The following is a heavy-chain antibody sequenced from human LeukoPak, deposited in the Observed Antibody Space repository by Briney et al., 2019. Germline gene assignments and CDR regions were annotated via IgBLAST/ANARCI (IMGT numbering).Heavy chain of an antibody. D-gene: IGHD3-10*01. V-gene: IGHV3-23*01. CDR3: ARVGPLATRSAGHYYFDL. CDR2: VSDKGDAT. CDR1: GFTFSNYA. J-gene: IGHJ2*01. Sequence: PGGSLRLPCAASGFTFSNYAMSWVRRAPGKGLEWFSTVSDKGDATAHADSVKGRFTISRDNAKNTLSLLMNILRAEDTAVYYCARVGPLATRSAGHYYFDLWGRGTLVTVSS.